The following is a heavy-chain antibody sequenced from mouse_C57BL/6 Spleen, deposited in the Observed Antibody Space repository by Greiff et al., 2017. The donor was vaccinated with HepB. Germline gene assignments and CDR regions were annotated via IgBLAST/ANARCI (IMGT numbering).Heavy chain of an antibody. CDR3: ARNYHYGNFDY. Sequence: QVQLQQSGPGLVQPSQSLSITCTVSGFSLTSYGVHWVRQSPGKGLEWLGEIWSGGSTDNNAAFISRLSISKDNSKSQVFFKMHSLQADDTAIYYCARNYHYGNFDYWGQGTTLTVSS. J-gene: IGHJ2*01. CDR1: GFSLTSYG. CDR2: IWSGGST. V-gene: IGHV2-2*01. D-gene: IGHD1-2*01.